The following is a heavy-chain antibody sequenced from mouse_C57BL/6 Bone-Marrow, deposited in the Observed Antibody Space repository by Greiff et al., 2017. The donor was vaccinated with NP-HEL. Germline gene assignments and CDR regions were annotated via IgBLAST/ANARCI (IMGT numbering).Heavy chain of an antibody. Sequence: QVQLQQPGAELVKPGASVKLSCKASGYTFTSYWMHWVKQRPGRGLEWIGRIDPNSGGTKYNEKFKSKATLTVDKPSSTASMQLSSLTSEDSAVDYCARDVIATVPWYFDVWGTGTTVTVSS. D-gene: IGHD1-1*01. CDR1: GYTFTSYW. V-gene: IGHV1-72*01. CDR2: IDPNSGGT. J-gene: IGHJ1*03. CDR3: ARDVIATVPWYFDV.